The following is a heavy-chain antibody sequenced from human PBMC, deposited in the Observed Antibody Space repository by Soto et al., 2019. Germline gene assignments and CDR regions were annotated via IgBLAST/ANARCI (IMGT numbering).Heavy chain of an antibody. D-gene: IGHD2-2*01. J-gene: IGHJ3*02. V-gene: IGHV4-59*01. CDR2: VYYTGKS. Sequence: QVQLQESDPGLVKPSETLSLTCTVSGASIRSSYWSWIRQSPGKGLEWIAYVYYTGKSNYNPSLSGRVTVSVDTSKNQLSLKLTSVTAADTAVYYCARGFFETSTCHSNPFDMWGQGTMVTVSS. CDR3: ARGFFETSTCHSNPFDM. CDR1: GASIRSSY.